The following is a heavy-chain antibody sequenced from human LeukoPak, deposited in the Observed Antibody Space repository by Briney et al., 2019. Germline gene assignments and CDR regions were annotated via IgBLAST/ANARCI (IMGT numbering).Heavy chain of an antibody. J-gene: IGHJ5*02. CDR1: GGTFSSYA. Sequence: SVKVSCKASGGTFSSYAISWVRQAPGQGLEWMGGIIPIFGTANYAQKFQGRVTITTDESTSTAYMELSSLRSEDAAVYYCARGPDELNWLDPWGQGTLVTVSS. CDR3: ARGPDELNWLDP. V-gene: IGHV1-69*05. D-gene: IGHD1-1*01. CDR2: IIPIFGTA.